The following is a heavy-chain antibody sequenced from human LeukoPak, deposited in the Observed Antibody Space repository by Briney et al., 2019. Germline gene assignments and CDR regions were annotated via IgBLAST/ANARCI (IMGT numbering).Heavy chain of an antibody. J-gene: IGHJ4*02. CDR2: IIPIFGTA. CDR1: GYTFTNYA. Sequence: SVKVSCKASGYTFTNYAISWVRQAPGQGLEWMGGIIPIFGTANYAQKFQGRVTITADESTSTAYMELSSLRSEDTAVYYCARDLPGIAAAGTGYWGQGTLVTVSS. CDR3: ARDLPGIAAAGTGY. D-gene: IGHD6-13*01. V-gene: IGHV1-69*13.